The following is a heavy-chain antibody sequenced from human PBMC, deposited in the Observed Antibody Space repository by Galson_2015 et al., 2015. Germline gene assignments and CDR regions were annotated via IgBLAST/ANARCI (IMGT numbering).Heavy chain of an antibody. V-gene: IGHV1-2*06. CDR3: ARDMGGYCSSSSCPPSFDY. CDR1: GYTFTGYY. D-gene: IGHD2-2*01. CDR2: INPDSGGT. Sequence: SVKVSCKASGYTFTGYYLHWVRQAPGQGLEWVGRINPDSGGTNYAQKLHGRVTMTRDTSISTAYTELSRLRSDDTAVYFCARDMGGYCSSSSCPPSFDYWGLGTLVTVSS. J-gene: IGHJ4*02.